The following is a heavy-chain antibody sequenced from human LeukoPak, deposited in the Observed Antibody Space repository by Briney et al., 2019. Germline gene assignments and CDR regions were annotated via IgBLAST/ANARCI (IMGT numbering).Heavy chain of an antibody. J-gene: IGHJ4*02. CDR1: GGSISSYY. Sequence: SSETLPLTCTVSGGSISSYYWSWIRQPPGKGLEWIGYIYYSGSTNYNPSLKSRVTISVDTSKNQFSLKLSSVTAADTAVYYCARATTVTTMFDYWGQGTLVTVSS. CDR2: IYYSGST. V-gene: IGHV4-59*01. D-gene: IGHD4-17*01. CDR3: ARATTVTTMFDY.